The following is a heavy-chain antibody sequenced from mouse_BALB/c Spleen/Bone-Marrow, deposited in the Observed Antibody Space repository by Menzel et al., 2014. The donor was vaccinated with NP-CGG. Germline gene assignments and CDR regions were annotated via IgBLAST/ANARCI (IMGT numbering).Heavy chain of an antibody. V-gene: IGHV3-2*02. CDR2: ISYSGST. J-gene: IGHJ3*01. CDR1: GYSITRDYA. Sequence: EVKVEESGPGLVKPSQSLSLTCIVTGYSITRDYAWNWIRQFPGNKLEWIGYISYSGSTTYNPSLESRISITRDTSKNQFFLQLNSVTTEDTATYYCARSSSYDYDVGFAYWGQGTLVTVSA. D-gene: IGHD2-4*01. CDR3: ARSSSYDYDVGFAY.